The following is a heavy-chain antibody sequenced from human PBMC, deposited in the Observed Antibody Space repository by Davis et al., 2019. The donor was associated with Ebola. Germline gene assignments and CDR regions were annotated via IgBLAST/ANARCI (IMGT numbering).Heavy chain of an antibody. J-gene: IGHJ4*02. CDR1: GGTFSSYA. Sequence: SVKVSCKASGGTFSSYAISWVRQAPGKGLEWMGGIIPIFGTANYAQKFQGRVTITADESTSTAYMELSSLRSEDTAVYYCASPGPRGRYYDFWSGYYFDYWGQGTLVTVSA. CDR3: ASPGPRGRYYDFWSGYYFDY. V-gene: IGHV1-69*13. CDR2: IIPIFGTA. D-gene: IGHD3-3*01.